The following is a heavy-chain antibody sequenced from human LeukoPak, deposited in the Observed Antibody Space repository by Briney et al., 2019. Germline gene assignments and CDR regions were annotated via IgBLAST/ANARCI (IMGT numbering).Heavy chain of an antibody. Sequence: GGSLRLSCAASGLTFSSYAMSGVRQAPGKGLEWVSAISGSSGHTYYADSVKGRFTISRDNSKNTLYLQMNSLRAEDTAVYYCAKVGFSEMEWLLYSDHWGQGTLVTVSS. V-gene: IGHV3-23*01. J-gene: IGHJ4*02. CDR1: GLTFSSYA. CDR2: ISGSSGHT. CDR3: AKVGFSEMEWLLYSDH. D-gene: IGHD3-3*01.